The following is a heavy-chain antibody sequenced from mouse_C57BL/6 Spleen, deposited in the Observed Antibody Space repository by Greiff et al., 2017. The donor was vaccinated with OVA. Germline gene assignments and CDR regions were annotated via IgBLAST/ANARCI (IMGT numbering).Heavy chain of an antibody. Sequence: QVQLKQSGAELVRPGASVTLSCKASGYTFTDYEMHWVKQTPVHGLEWIGAIDPETGGTAYNQKFKGKAILTADKSSSTAYMELRSLTSEDAAVYYCTRWGYGSPRDYWGKGTTLTVSS. D-gene: IGHD1-1*01. V-gene: IGHV1-15*01. J-gene: IGHJ2*01. CDR2: IDPETGGT. CDR1: GYTFTDYE. CDR3: TRWGYGSPRDY.